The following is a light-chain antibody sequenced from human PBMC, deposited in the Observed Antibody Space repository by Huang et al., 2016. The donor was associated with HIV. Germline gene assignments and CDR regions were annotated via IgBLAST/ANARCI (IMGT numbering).Light chain of an antibody. Sequence: EIVLTQSPATLSLSPGERATLSCRASKSVSSYVAWFQQKPGQAPRLLIYDTSNRATGIPAMFSGSGSWTDFPLTISSREPEDFAVYYCQQRGSRPPTFGQGTKVEIK. J-gene: IGKJ1*01. CDR3: QQRGSRPPT. CDR1: KSVSSY. V-gene: IGKV3-11*01. CDR2: DTS.